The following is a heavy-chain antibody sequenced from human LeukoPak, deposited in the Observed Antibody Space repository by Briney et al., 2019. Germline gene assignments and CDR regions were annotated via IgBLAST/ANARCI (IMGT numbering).Heavy chain of an antibody. Sequence: GASVKVSCKAAGYTFTGYYLHWMRQAPGQGLEWMGWINPNSGGTQYAQRFQGRVTMTRDTSITTAYMELSSLTSDDTAVYYCARVYSGYENFGYWGQGTLVTVSS. CDR1: GYTFTGYY. J-gene: IGHJ4*02. D-gene: IGHD5-12*01. V-gene: IGHV1-2*02. CDR3: ARVYSGYENFGY. CDR2: INPNSGGT.